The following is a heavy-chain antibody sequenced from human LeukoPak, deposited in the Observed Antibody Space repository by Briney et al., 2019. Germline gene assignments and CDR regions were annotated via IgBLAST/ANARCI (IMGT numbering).Heavy chain of an antibody. CDR1: GFTFSSYG. D-gene: IGHD6-13*01. Sequence: PGGSLRLSCAASGFTFSSYGMHWVRQAPGKGLEWVAFIRYDGSNKYYADSVKGRFTISRDNSKNTLYLQMNSLRAEDTAVYYCAKGIAAPDAFDIWGQGTMVTVSS. J-gene: IGHJ3*02. CDR3: AKGIAAPDAFDI. CDR2: IRYDGSNK. V-gene: IGHV3-30*02.